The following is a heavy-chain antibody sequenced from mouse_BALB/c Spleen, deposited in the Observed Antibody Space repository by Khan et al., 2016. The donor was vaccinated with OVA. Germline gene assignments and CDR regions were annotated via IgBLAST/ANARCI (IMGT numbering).Heavy chain of an antibody. CDR1: GFSLTNYG. D-gene: IGHD1-1*01. J-gene: IGHJ3*01. V-gene: IGHV2-9*02. CDR2: MWAGGRT. CDR3: ARPNYGSAWFAY. Sequence: QVQLKQSGPGLVAPSQSLSITCTVSGFSLTNYGAHWVRQPPGKGLEWLGVMWAGGRTNYNSALMSRLSITKDNSKSQVFLKVNSLQTDDTAIYYCARPNYGSAWFAYWGQGTLVTVSA.